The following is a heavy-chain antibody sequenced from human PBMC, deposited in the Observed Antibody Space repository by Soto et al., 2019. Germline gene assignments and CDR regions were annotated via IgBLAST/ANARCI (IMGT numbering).Heavy chain of an antibody. CDR1: GFTFSNAW. D-gene: IGHD5-12*01. V-gene: IGHV3-15*01. CDR3: TTDVDIVATIHY. J-gene: IGHJ4*02. CDR2: IKSKTDDGTT. Sequence: EASLRLSCAASGFTFSNAWMSWVRQAPGKGLEWVGRIKSKTDDGTTDYAAPVKGRFTISSDDSKNTLYLQMNSLKTENTAVYHWTTDVDIVATIHYWDQGTLDTVSS.